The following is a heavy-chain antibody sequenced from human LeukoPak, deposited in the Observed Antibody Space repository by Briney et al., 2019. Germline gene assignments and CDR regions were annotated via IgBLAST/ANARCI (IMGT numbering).Heavy chain of an antibody. V-gene: IGHV4-4*07. J-gene: IGHJ5*02. D-gene: IGHD6-25*01. CDR3: AREMRLKGGEVWFDP. CDR1: GGSIGSYY. Sequence: PSETLSLTCTVSGGSIGSYYWSWIRQPAGKGLEWIGRIYTSGSTNYNPSLKSRVTMSVDTSKNQFSLKLSSVTAADTAVYYCAREMRLKGGEVWFDPWGQGTLVTVPS. CDR2: IYTSGST.